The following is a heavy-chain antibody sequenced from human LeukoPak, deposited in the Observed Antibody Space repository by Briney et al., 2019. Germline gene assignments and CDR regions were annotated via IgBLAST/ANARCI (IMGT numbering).Heavy chain of an antibody. Sequence: SVKVSCKASGGTFSSYANSWVRQAPGQGLEWMGRIIPIFGTANYAQKFQGRVTITTDESTSTAYMELSSLRSEDTAVYYCARAAAAAGPNYYFDYWGQGTLVTVSS. D-gene: IGHD6-13*01. CDR3: ARAAAAAGPNYYFDY. CDR1: GGTFSSYA. V-gene: IGHV1-69*05. CDR2: IIPIFGTA. J-gene: IGHJ4*02.